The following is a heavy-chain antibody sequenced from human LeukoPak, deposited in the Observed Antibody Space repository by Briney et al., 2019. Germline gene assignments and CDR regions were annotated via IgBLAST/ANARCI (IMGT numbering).Heavy chain of an antibody. D-gene: IGHD4-17*01. CDR1: GFTFSSYS. CDR2: ISSSSSYI. J-gene: IGHJ4*02. Sequence: KSGGSLRLSCAASGFTFSSYSMNWVRQAPGKGLEWVSSISSSSSYIYYADSVEGRFTISRDNSKNTLYLQMNSLRAEDTAVYYCAKDSYGDYGEGYWGQGTLVTVSS. CDR3: AKDSYGDYGEGY. V-gene: IGHV3-21*04.